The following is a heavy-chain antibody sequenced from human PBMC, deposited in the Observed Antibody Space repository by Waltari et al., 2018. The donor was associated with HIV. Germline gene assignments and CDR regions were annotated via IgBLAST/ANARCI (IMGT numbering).Heavy chain of an antibody. J-gene: IGHJ4*02. CDR3: TKAVAGFYYFDY. CDR2: IRSKTYGGTT. Sequence: EVQLVESGGDLVQPGRSLRLSCAASGFSFGDYSMSWVRQAPGKGLEWVGFIRSKTYGGTTEYAASVKGRFTISRDDSKSIAYLQMNSLKTEDTAVYYCTKAVAGFYYFDYWGQGTQVTVSS. D-gene: IGHD6-19*01. V-gene: IGHV3-49*04. CDR1: GFSFGDYS.